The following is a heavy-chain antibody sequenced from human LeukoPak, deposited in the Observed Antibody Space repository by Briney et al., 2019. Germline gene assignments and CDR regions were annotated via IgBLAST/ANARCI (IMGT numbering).Heavy chain of an antibody. J-gene: IGHJ4*02. Sequence: GGSLRLSCAASGFAFNTDGMSWVRQAPGKGLEWVSAISGSGGNTYYADSVKGRFTISRDNSKNTLYLQMNSLRAEDTALYYCAKDRTWGLDYWGQGTLVTVSS. V-gene: IGHV3-23*01. CDR1: GFAFNTDG. D-gene: IGHD7-27*01. CDR2: ISGSGGNT. CDR3: AKDRTWGLDY.